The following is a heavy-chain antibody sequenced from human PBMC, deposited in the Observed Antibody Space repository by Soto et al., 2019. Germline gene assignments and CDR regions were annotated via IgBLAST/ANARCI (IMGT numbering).Heavy chain of an antibody. CDR3: ARDLKTLAPDYYYYGLDV. Sequence: ASVKVSCKASGYTFTSYYMHWVRQAPGQGLEWMGIINPSGGSTSYAQKFQGRVSMTRGTSTSTVYMELSSLRSEDTAVYYCARDLKTLAPDYYYYGLDVWGQGTTVTVSS. V-gene: IGHV1-46*01. J-gene: IGHJ6*02. CDR2: INPSGGST. D-gene: IGHD1-1*01. CDR1: GYTFTSYY.